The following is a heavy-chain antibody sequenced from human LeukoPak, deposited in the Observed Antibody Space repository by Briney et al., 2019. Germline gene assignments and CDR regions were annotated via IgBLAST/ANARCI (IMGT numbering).Heavy chain of an antibody. Sequence: ASVKVSCKASGYTFTSYVTKWVRQAPGQGLEWMGWINPNSGGTNSAQKFQGRVTMTRDTSISTAYMELSRLRSDDTAVYYRARGYCSSTSCYASNLDYWGQGTLVTVSS. J-gene: IGHJ4*02. D-gene: IGHD2-2*01. CDR1: GYTFTSYV. CDR3: ARGYCSSTSCYASNLDY. CDR2: INPNSGGT. V-gene: IGHV1-2*02.